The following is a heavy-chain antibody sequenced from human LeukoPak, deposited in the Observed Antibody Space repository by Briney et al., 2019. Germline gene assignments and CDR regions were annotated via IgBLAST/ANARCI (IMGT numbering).Heavy chain of an antibody. D-gene: IGHD3-16*02. CDR1: GGSFSGYY. CDR3: ARGSYDYVWGSYRYTRQPPFDY. Sequence: SETLSLTCAVYGGSFSGYYWSWIRQPPGKGLEWIGEINHSGSTNYNPSLKSRVTISVDTSKNQFSLKLSSVTAADTAVYYCARGSYDYVWGSYRYTRQPPFDYWGQGTLVTVPS. CDR2: INHSGST. J-gene: IGHJ4*02. V-gene: IGHV4-34*01.